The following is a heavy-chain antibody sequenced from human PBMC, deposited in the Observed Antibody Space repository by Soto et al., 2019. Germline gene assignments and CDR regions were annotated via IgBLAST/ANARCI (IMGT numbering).Heavy chain of an antibody. V-gene: IGHV3-30*04. Sequence: QVHLVESGGTVVQPGRSLRLSCAASGFTFSNYAMHWVRQAPGKGLEWVAFISYNGRQTHYPDSVKGRFTISRDNSKNTLNLQINSLRAEDTAIYYCETEGADSSRTSDAFDIWGQGTMVTVSS. D-gene: IGHD2-21*02. J-gene: IGHJ3*02. CDR2: ISYNGRQT. CDR3: ETEGADSSRTSDAFDI. CDR1: GFTFSNYA.